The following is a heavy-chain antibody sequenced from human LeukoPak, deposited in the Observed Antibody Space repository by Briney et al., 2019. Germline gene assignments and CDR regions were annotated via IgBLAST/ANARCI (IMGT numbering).Heavy chain of an antibody. CDR2: IYPGDSDT. CDR1: GYSFTSYW. V-gene: IGHV5-51*01. J-gene: IGHJ4*02. D-gene: IGHD5-12*01. Sequence: GESLNISCTASGYSFTSYWIGWVRQMPGKGLEWMGIIYPGDSDTRYSPSFQGQVTISADKSISTAYLQWSSLKASDTAMYYCARPGVATFIDYWGQGTLVTVSS. CDR3: ARPGVATFIDY.